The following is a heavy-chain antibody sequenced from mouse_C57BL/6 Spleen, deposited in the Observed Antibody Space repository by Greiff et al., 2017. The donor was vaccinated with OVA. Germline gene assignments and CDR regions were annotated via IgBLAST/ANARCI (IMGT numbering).Heavy chain of an antibody. V-gene: IGHV3-1*01. D-gene: IGHD4-1*02. CDR1: GYSITSGYD. Sequence: DVQLQESGPGMVKPSQSLSLTCTVTGYSITSGYDWHWIRHFPGNKLEWMGYISYSGSTNYNPSLKSRISITHDTSKNHFFLKLNSVTTEDTATYYCARGDSTFPMDYWGQGTSVTVSS. CDR2: ISYSGST. J-gene: IGHJ4*01. CDR3: ARGDSTFPMDY.